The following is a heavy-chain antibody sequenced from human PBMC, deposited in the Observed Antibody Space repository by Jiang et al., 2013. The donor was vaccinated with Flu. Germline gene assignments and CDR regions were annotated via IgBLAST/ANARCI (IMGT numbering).Heavy chain of an antibody. CDR2: IKQDGSEK. V-gene: IGHV3-7*01. D-gene: IGHD2-2*01. CDR1: GFTFSSYW. Sequence: PGGSLRLSCAASGFTFSSYWMSWVRQAPGKGLEWVANIKQDGSEKYYVDSVKGRFTISRDNAKNSLYLQMNSLRAEDTAVYYCARAGIVVVNYYFDYWGQGTLVTVSS. CDR3: ARAGIVVVNYYFDY. J-gene: IGHJ4*02.